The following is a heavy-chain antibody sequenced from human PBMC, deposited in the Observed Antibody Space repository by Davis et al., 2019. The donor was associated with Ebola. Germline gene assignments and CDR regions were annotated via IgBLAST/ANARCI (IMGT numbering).Heavy chain of an antibody. V-gene: IGHV6-1*01. D-gene: IGHD2-2*01. CDR2: TYYRSKWYN. CDR1: GDSVSSNSAA. Sequence: SCAISGDSVSSNSAAWNWIRQSPSRGLEWLGRTYYRSKWYNDYAVSVKSRITINPDTSKNQFSLQLNSVTPEDTAVYYCTTVVRARDQLPTDYWGQGTLVTVSS. CDR3: TTVVRARDQLPTDY. J-gene: IGHJ4*02.